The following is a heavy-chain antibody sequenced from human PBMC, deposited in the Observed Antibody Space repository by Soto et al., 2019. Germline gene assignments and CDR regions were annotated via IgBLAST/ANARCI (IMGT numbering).Heavy chain of an antibody. CDR3: ARGVPFEPAAHKPFDY. J-gene: IGHJ4*02. CDR1: GGTFSSYA. V-gene: IGHV1-69*13. CDR2: IIPIFGTA. D-gene: IGHD2-2*01. Sequence: SVRVSCKASGGTFSSYAISWVRQAPGQGLEWMGGIIPIFGTANYAQKFQGRVTITADESTSTAYMELSSLRSEDTAVYYCARGVPFEPAAHKPFDYWGQGTLVTVSS.